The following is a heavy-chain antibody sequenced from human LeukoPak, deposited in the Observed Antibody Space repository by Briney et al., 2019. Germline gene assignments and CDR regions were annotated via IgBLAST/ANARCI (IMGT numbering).Heavy chain of an antibody. CDR2: IKQDGSEK. D-gene: IGHD3-3*01. Sequence: PGGSLRLSFAASGFTFSSYWMSWVRQAPGKGLEWVANIKQDGSEKYYVDSVKGRFTISRDNAKNSLYLQMNSLRAEDTAVYYCASVTPTYDFWSGYYMYYYMDVWGKGPAVTVSS. CDR1: GFTFSSYW. CDR3: ASVTPTYDFWSGYYMYYYMDV. V-gene: IGHV3-7*01. J-gene: IGHJ6*03.